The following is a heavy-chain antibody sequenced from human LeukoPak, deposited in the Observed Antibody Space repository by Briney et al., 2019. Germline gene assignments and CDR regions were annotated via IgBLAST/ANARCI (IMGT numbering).Heavy chain of an antibody. CDR2: IYYSGST. J-gene: IGHJ4*02. CDR3: ARRRRGSGFDY. D-gene: IGHD3-3*01. Sequence: KPSETLSLTCTVSGGSISSSSYYWGWIRQPPGKGLEWIGSIYYSGSTYCNASLKSRVTISVDTSKNQFSLKLSSVTAADTAVYYCARRRRGSGFDYCGQGTLVTVSS. V-gene: IGHV4-39*01. CDR1: GGSISSSSYY.